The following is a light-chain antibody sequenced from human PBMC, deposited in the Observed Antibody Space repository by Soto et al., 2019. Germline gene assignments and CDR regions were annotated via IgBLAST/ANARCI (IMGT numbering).Light chain of an antibody. V-gene: IGLV1-51*01. J-gene: IGLJ7*01. CDR1: SSNIGNNY. Sequence: QSVLTQPPSVSAAPGQKVTISCSGSSSNIGNNYVSWYQQLPGTAPKLLIFDNEPRPSGIPDRVSGSKSGTSATLGITGLQTGDEADYYCGTWDNSLNGAVFGGGTQLTVL. CDR2: DNE. CDR3: GTWDNSLNGAV.